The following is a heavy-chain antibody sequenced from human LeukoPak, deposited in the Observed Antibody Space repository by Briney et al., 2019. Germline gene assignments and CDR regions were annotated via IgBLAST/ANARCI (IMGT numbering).Heavy chain of an antibody. D-gene: IGHD6-19*01. J-gene: IGHJ4*02. Sequence: GSVNVSCKASGYTFTGYYMHWVRQAPGQGLEWMGWINPNSGGTNYAQKFQGRVTMTRDTSISTAYMELSRLRSDDTAVYYCASLGSGWSSAFDYWGQGTLVTVSS. CDR2: INPNSGGT. CDR1: GYTFTGYY. V-gene: IGHV1-2*02. CDR3: ASLGSGWSSAFDY.